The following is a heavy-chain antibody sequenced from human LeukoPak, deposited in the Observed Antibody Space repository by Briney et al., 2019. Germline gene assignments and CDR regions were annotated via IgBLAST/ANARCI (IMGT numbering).Heavy chain of an antibody. CDR1: GDSIGSYF. CDR2: IYHSGST. D-gene: IGHD2-2*01. CDR3: ARDGPAYTSRWYDYYYGLDV. J-gene: IGHJ6*02. V-gene: IGHV4-59*01. Sequence: PSETLSLTCTVSGDSIGSYFWSWIRQSPGKGLEWIGRIYHSGSTNYNPSLKSRVTISIDTSKNQFSLKLTSVTSADTAVYYCARDGPAYTSRWYDYYYGLDVWGQGTTVTVSS.